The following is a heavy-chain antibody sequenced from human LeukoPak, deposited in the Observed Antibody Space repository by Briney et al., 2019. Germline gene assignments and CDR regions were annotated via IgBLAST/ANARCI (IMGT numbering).Heavy chain of an antibody. J-gene: IGHJ4*02. CDR1: GFTFGDYY. V-gene: IGHV3-11*01. D-gene: IGHD1-1*01. Sequence: GSLRLSCAASGFTFGDYYMDWIRQAPGKGLEWVSYIRGSGTDIHYADSVKGRFTISRDNAKNSLYLQMNNLRADDTAVYYCAKDILATGLFFDYWGQGTLVTVSS. CDR3: AKDILATGLFFDY. CDR2: IRGSGTDI.